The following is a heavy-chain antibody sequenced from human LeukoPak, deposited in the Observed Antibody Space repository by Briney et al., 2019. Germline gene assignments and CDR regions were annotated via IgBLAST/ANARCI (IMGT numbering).Heavy chain of an antibody. Sequence: ASVKVSCKVSGYTLTELSMHWVRQAPGKGVEGMGGFDPEDGETIYAQKFQGRVTMTEDTSTDTAYMELSSLRSEDTAVYYCATAYYDYVWGSYRYDYWGQGTLVTVSS. V-gene: IGHV1-24*01. CDR3: ATAYYDYVWGSYRYDY. J-gene: IGHJ4*02. D-gene: IGHD3-16*02. CDR1: GYTLTELS. CDR2: FDPEDGET.